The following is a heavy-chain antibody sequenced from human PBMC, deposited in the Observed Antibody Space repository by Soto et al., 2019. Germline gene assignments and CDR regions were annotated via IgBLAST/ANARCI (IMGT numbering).Heavy chain of an antibody. D-gene: IGHD3-22*01. CDR2: IYYSGST. J-gene: IGHJ4*02. CDR1: GGSISSGGYY. V-gene: IGHV4-31*03. Sequence: QVQLQESGPGLVKPSQTLSLTCTVSGGSISSGGYYWSWIRQHPGKGLEWIGYIYYSGSTYYNPSPKSRVTISVDTSKNQFSLKLSSVPAADTAVYYCARTYYYDSSGYYYFDYWGQGTLVTVSS. CDR3: ARTYYYDSSGYYYFDY.